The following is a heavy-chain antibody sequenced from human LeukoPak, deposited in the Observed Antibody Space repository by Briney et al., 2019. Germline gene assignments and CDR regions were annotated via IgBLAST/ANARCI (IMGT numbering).Heavy chain of an antibody. CDR1: RFTFTNYS. D-gene: IGHD6-19*01. CDR2: ISSLSNYI. Sequence: GGSLRLSCAASRFTFTNYSMNWVRQAPGKGLEWVSSISSLSNYIYYADSVKGRFTISRDNAKNSLYLQTNSLRAEDTALYYCARGGENSGFDYWGQGTLVIVSS. J-gene: IGHJ4*02. V-gene: IGHV3-21*01. CDR3: ARGGENSGFDY.